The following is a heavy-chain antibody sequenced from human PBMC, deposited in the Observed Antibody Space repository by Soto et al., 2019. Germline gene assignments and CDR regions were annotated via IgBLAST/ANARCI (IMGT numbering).Heavy chain of an antibody. D-gene: IGHD4-17*01. CDR2: ISAYNGNT. CDR1: GYTFTSYG. J-gene: IGHJ6*02. V-gene: IGHV1-18*01. Sequence: ASVKVSCKASGYTFTSYGISWVRQAPGQGLEWMGWISAYNGNTNYAQKLQGRVTMTTDTSTSTAYMELRSLRSDDTAVYYCARGDYGDYLYYYYGMDVWGQGTTVTVSS. CDR3: ARGDYGDYLYYYYGMDV.